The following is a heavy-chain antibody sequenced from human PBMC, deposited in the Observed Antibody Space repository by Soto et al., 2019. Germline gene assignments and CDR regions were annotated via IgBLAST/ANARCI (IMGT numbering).Heavy chain of an antibody. CDR1: GGSISGGDYW. CDR3: ARDSSGYSKGHWFDP. J-gene: IGHJ5*02. Sequence: SETLSLTCTVSGGSISGGDYWWSWIRQPPGKGLEWIGYIYYSGSTYYNPSLKSRVTISVDTSKNQFSLKLSSVTAADTAVYYCARDSSGYSKGHWFDPWGQGTLVTVSS. D-gene: IGHD3-22*01. CDR2: IYYSGST. V-gene: IGHV4-30-4*01.